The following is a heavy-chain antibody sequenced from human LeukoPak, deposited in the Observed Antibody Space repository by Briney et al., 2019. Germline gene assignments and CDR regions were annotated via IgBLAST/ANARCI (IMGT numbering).Heavy chain of an antibody. D-gene: IGHD3-22*01. Sequence: SVKVSFKASGGTFSSYAISWVRQAPGQGREWMGRIIPIFGIANYAQKFQGRVTITADKSTSTAYMELSSLRSEDTAVYYCARTDSSGLIDYWGQGTLVTVSS. J-gene: IGHJ4*02. V-gene: IGHV1-69*04. CDR1: GGTFSSYA. CDR2: IIPIFGIA. CDR3: ARTDSSGLIDY.